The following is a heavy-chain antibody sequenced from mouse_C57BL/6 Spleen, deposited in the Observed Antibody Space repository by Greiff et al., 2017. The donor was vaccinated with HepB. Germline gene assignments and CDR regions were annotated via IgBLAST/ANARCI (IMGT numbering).Heavy chain of an antibody. CDR1: GYAFSSSW. D-gene: IGHD2-3*01. Sequence: QVQLKQPGPELVKPGASVKISCKASGYAFSSSWMKWVKQRPGKGLEWIGRIYPADGYTNYNGKFKGKATLTADTSSSTAYMQLTILTSAASAVYFCTRGLDDYYYFYYYVCGKGTTLTVSS. CDR2: IYPADGYT. CDR3: TRGLDDYYYFYYYV. J-gene: IGHJ1*03. V-gene: IGHV1-82*01.